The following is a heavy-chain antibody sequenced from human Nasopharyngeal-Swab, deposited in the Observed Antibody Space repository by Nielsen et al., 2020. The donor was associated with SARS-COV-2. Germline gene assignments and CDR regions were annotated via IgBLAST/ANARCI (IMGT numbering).Heavy chain of an antibody. Sequence: VRQDAGKGLEWVAVISYDGSNKYYADSVKGRFTISRDNSKNTLYLQMNSLRAEDTAVYYCAKDQSINWFDPWGQGTLVTVSS. V-gene: IGHV3-30*18. D-gene: IGHD2-21*01. CDR2: ISYDGSNK. CDR3: AKDQSINWFDP. J-gene: IGHJ5*02.